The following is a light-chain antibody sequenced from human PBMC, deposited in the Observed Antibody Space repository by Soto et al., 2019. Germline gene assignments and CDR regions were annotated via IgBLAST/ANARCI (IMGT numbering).Light chain of an antibody. CDR3: GAWDSSLSAYA. J-gene: IGLJ1*01. CDR2: DNN. CDR1: SSNIGNNY. Sequence: QSVLTQPPSVSAAPGQKVTISCSGSSSNIGNNYVSWYQQLPGTAPKLLIYDNNKRPSGIPDRFSGSKSGTSATLGITGLQTGDDADYYCGAWDSSLSAYAFGTGTKLTVL. V-gene: IGLV1-51*01.